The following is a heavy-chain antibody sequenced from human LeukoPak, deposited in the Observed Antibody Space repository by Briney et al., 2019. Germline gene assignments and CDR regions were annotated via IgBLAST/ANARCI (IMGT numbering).Heavy chain of an antibody. V-gene: IGHV4-34*01. CDR2: INHSGST. D-gene: IGHD3-10*01. J-gene: IGHJ4*02. Sequence: SETLSLTCAVYGGSFSGYYWSWIRQPPGKGLEWIGEINHSGSTNYNPSLKSRVTISVDTSKNQLSLKLSSVTAADTAVYYCARVSLHYYGPGIDYWGQGTLVTVSS. CDR1: GGSFSGYY. CDR3: ARVSLHYYGPGIDY.